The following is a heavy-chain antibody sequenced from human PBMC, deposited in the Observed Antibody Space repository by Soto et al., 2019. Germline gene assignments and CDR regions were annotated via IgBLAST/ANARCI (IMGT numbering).Heavy chain of an antibody. CDR3: ARQAGSKFLPGIAAAGRWYNWFDP. V-gene: IGHV5-51*01. CDR1: GYSFTSYW. D-gene: IGHD6-13*01. CDR2: IYPGDSDT. Sequence: GESLKISCKGSGYSFTSYWIGWVRQMPGKGLEWMGIIYPGDSDTRYSPSFQGQVTISADKSISTAYLQWSSLKASDTAMYYCARQAGSKFLPGIAAAGRWYNWFDPWGQGTLVTVSS. J-gene: IGHJ5*02.